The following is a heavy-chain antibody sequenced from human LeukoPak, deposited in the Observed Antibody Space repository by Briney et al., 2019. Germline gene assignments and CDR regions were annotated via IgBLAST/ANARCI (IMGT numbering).Heavy chain of an antibody. Sequence: PSETLSLTCAASGYSISSGYYWGWIRQPPGQGLEGIGIIYHSASTYYNPSLKSRVTISVDTSKNQFSLKLSSVIAADTAVYYCAREGEQWLVLYWGEGTLVTVSS. V-gene: IGHV4-38-2*02. J-gene: IGHJ4*02. CDR1: GYSISSGYY. D-gene: IGHD6-19*01. CDR2: IYHSAST. CDR3: AREGEQWLVLY.